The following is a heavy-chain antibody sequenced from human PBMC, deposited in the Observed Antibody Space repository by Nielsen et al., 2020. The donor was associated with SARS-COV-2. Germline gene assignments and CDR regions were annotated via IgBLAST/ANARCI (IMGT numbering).Heavy chain of an antibody. CDR3: ARENMATIADYYYYYGMDV. Sequence: GESLKISCAASGFTFSSYGMHWVRQAPGKGLEWVAVISYDGSNKYYADSVKGRFTISRDNSKNTLYLQMNSLRAEDTAVYYCARENMATIADYYYYYGMDVWGQGTTVTVSS. CDR1: GFTFSSYG. J-gene: IGHJ6*02. D-gene: IGHD5-24*01. CDR2: ISYDGSNK. V-gene: IGHV3-30*03.